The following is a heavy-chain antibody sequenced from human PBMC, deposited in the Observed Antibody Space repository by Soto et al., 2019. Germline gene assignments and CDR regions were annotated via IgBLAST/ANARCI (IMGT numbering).Heavy chain of an antibody. D-gene: IGHD3-3*01. CDR1: GATVSGNSAA. Sequence: SHSLSPTCAISGATVSGNSAAWNWISQSPSRGLEWLGRTNYRTRRKNDYAVSVTRRITVNPDTSKTQISLHLNSVTPEDTAVYDCSREFPYYVTCNSYLHYWGQGALVTVSS. J-gene: IGHJ4*02. CDR2: TNYRTRRKN. CDR3: SREFPYYVTCNSYLHY. V-gene: IGHV6-1*01.